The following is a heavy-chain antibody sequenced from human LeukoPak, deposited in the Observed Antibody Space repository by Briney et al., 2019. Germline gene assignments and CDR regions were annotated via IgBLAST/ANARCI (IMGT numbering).Heavy chain of an antibody. J-gene: IGHJ4*02. V-gene: IGHV3-11*01. CDR3: ARSSQYGSGADY. CDR2: ISRDGTTI. Sequence: GGSLRLSCAASGFTFSDYYLSWIRQAPGKGLEWVSYISRDGTTIYYADSVKGRFTISRDNAKNSLSLQMNSLRAEDTAVYYCARSSQYGSGADYWGQGTLVTVSS. D-gene: IGHD3-10*01. CDR1: GFTFSDYY.